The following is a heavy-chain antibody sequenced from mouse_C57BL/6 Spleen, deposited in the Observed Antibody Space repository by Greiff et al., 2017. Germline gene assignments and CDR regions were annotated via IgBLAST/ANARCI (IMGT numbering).Heavy chain of an antibody. V-gene: IGHV1-26*01. J-gene: IGHJ2*01. Sequence: VQLQQSGPELVQPGASVKISCKASGYTFTDYYMNWVKQSHGKSLEWIGDINPNNGGTSYNQTFKGKATLTVDKSSSTAYMELRSLTSEDSAVYYCARLRKVEDYWGQGTTLTVSS. D-gene: IGHD1-1*01. CDR1: GYTFTDYY. CDR3: ARLRKVEDY. CDR2: INPNNGGT.